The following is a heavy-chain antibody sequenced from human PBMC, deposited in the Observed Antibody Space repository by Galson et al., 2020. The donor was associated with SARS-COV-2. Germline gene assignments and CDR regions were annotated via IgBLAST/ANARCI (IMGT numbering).Heavy chain of an antibody. CDR1: GFTFDDYG. V-gene: IGHV3-20*04. Sequence: GGSLRLSCAASGFTFDDYGMSWVRQVPGKGLEWVSGITWNAGKTGYADSVKGRFTISRDNARNSLYLQMNNLRAEDTALYSCARDTYYYDSSGYYTFDIGGQGTMVTVAS. D-gene: IGHD3-22*01. CDR2: ITWNAGKT. J-gene: IGHJ3*02. CDR3: ARDTYYYDSSGYYTFDI.